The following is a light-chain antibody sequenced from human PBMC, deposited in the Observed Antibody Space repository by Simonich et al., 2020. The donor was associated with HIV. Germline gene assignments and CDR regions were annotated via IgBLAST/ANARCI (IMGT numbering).Light chain of an antibody. CDR3: QQYYTTPWT. CDR2: WAS. CDR1: QSVLSSPRNKND. V-gene: IGKV4-1*01. Sequence: DIVMTQSPDSLAGSLGERATINCKSSQSVLSSPRNKNDLAWSQRKPGKPPRLLIYWASTRESGVPDRFSGSGSGTDFTLTISSLQAEDVAVYYCQQYYTTPWTFGQGTKVEFK. J-gene: IGKJ1*01.